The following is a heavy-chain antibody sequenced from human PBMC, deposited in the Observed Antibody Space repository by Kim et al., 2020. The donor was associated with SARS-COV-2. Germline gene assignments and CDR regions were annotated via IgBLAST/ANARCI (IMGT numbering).Heavy chain of an antibody. CDR2: IYTSGST. CDR3: ASGSDSSSWPPVGY. D-gene: IGHD6-13*01. CDR1: GGSISSYY. Sequence: SETLSLTCTVSGGSISSYYWSWIRQPAGKGLEWIGRIYTSGSTNYNPSLKSRVTMSVDTSKNQFSLKLSSVTAADTAVYYCASGSDSSSWPPVGYWGQGTLVTVSS. J-gene: IGHJ4*02. V-gene: IGHV4-4*07.